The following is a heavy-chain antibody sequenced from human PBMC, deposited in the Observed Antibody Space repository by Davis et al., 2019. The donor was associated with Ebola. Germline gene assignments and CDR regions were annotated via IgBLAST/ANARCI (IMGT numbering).Heavy chain of an antibody. D-gene: IGHD3-22*01. V-gene: IGHV3-30*18. CDR3: AKVDSSGYYPYYYYGMDV. J-gene: IGHJ6*02. Sequence: GESLKISCAASGFIFRTYGMHWVRQAPGKGLEWVAVISYDGSNKYYADSVKGRFTISRDNSKNTLYLQMNSLRAEDTAVYYCAKVDSSGYYPYYYYGMDVWGQGTTVTVSS. CDR1: GFIFRTYG. CDR2: ISYDGSNK.